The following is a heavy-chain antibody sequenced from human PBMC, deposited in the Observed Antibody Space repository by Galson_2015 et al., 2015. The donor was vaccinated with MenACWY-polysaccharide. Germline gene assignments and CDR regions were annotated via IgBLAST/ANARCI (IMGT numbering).Heavy chain of an antibody. CDR1: GFTFNNYA. V-gene: IGHV3-23*01. CDR2: ISGSGGTR. CDR3: AKDRSLFDGLDV. J-gene: IGHJ6*02. Sequence: SLRLSCAASGFTFNNYAMNWVRQAPGKGLEWVSGISGSGGTRYYADSVRGRFTISRDNSKNTLYMEMNSLRVEDTAVYYCAKDRSLFDGLDVWGQGTTVTVSS. D-gene: IGHD3-10*02.